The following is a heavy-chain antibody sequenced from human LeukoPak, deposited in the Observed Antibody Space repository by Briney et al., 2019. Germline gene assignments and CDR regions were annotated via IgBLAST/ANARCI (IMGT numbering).Heavy chain of an antibody. CDR3: ARSREMATVYYFDY. CDR2: IDWDDDK. V-gene: IGHV2-70*01. CDR1: GFSLSTSGMC. Sequence: SGPTLVNPTQTLTLTCTFSGFSLSTSGMCVSWIRQPPGKALEWLALIDWDDDKYYSTSLKTRLTTSKDTSKNQVVLTMTNMDPVDTATYYCARSREMATVYYFDYWGQGTLVTVSS. D-gene: IGHD5-24*01. J-gene: IGHJ4*02.